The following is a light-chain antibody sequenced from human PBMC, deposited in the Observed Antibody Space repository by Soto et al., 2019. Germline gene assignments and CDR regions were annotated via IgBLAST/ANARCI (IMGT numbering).Light chain of an antibody. J-gene: IGLJ2*01. Sequence: QPVLTQSPSASASLGASVKLTCTLSSGHSNYAIAWHQQPSEKGPRYLMKLNSDGSHSKGDGIPDRFSGSSSGAERYLTISSLQSDDEADYYCQTWGSGIVVFGGGTKLTVL. CDR1: SGHSNYA. CDR2: LNSDGSH. V-gene: IGLV4-69*01. CDR3: QTWGSGIVV.